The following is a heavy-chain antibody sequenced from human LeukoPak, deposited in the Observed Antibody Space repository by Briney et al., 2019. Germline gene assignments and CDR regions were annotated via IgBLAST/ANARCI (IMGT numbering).Heavy chain of an antibody. D-gene: IGHD4-17*01. CDR2: ISYDGSNK. Sequence: GGSLRLSCAASGLTFSSYGMHWVRQAPGKGLEWVAVISYDGSNKYYADSVKGRFTISRDNSKNTLYLQMSSLRAEDTAVYYCARNPKGASRYRDYDVGFDYWGQGTLVTVSS. CDR3: ARNPKGASRYRDYDVGFDY. CDR1: GLTFSSYG. J-gene: IGHJ4*02. V-gene: IGHV3-30*03.